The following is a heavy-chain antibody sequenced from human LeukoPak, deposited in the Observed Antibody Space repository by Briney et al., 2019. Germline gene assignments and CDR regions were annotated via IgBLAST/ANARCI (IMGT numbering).Heavy chain of an antibody. CDR2: TTDTGGTT. V-gene: IGHV3-64D*06. CDR3: VKDLSGTYSFDY. D-gene: IGHD3-10*01. CDR1: GFSFSSHA. J-gene: IGHJ4*02. Sequence: GGSLRLSCAASGFSFSSHAMSWVRQAPGKGLEYVSGTTDTGGTTYYAYSVKGRFTISRDNSKNTLYLQVNSLRVEDTAVYYCVKDLSGTYSFDYWGQGTLVTVSS.